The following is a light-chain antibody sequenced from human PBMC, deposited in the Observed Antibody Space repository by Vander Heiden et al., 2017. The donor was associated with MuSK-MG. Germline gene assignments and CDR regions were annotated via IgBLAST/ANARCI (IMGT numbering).Light chain of an antibody. V-gene: IGKV3-20*01. CDR3: QQYGSSPLT. CDR1: QSVSSSY. J-gene: IGKJ4*01. Sequence: EIVLTQSPGTLSLSPGERATLSCRASQSVSSSYLAWDQQKPGKATRLLIYGASSRATGIPDRFSGSGSGTDFTLTISRLEPEDFAVDYCQQYGSSPLTFGGGTKVEIK. CDR2: GAS.